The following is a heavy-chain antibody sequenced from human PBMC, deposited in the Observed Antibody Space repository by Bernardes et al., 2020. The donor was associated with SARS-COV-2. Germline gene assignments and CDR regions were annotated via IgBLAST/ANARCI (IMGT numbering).Heavy chain of an antibody. CDR2: ISGSGDRT. CDR3: ARVVSGPHVGADAFAV. V-gene: IGHV3-23*01. CDR1: GFTFSSYA. J-gene: IGHJ3*01. D-gene: IGHD2-21*02. Sequence: GSLRLSGAASGFTFSSYAMSWVRQAPGKGLEWVSGISGSGDRTNYAGSVKGRFTISRDTSKSTLYLQMNSLRAEDTAVYYCARVVSGPHVGADAFAVWGRGTTVTVSS.